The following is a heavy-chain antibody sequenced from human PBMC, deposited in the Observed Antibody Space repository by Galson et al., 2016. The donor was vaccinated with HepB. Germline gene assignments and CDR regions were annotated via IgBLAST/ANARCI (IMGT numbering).Heavy chain of an antibody. D-gene: IGHD3-16*01. Sequence: SETLSLTCAVYGGSFSTHYWGWIRQPPGKGLEWIGEINDRGSTDYRSSLKSRLTITADTSKNQFSLKLTSVTAANTAVYYCAVHSRVAYGIWGHVKYFDFWGHGTPVTVSA. V-gene: IGHV4-34*01. CDR3: AVHSRVAYGIWGHVKYFDF. CDR2: INDRGST. CDR1: GGSFSTHY. J-gene: IGHJ4*01.